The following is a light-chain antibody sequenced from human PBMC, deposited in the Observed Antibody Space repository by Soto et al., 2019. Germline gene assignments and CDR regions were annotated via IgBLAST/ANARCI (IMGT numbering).Light chain of an antibody. Sequence: DIQMTQSPSTLSASVGDRVTITCRASQSISSWLAWYQQKTGKAPKLLIYDASSLESGVPSRFSGSGSGTEFTLTISSLQPDDFATYYCQQYSIQWALGQGTKVEVK. CDR2: DAS. CDR3: QQYSIQWA. J-gene: IGKJ1*01. V-gene: IGKV1-5*01. CDR1: QSISSW.